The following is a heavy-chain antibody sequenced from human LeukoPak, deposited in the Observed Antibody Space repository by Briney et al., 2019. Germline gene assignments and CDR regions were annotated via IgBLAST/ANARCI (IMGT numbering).Heavy chain of an antibody. V-gene: IGHV4-34*01. CDR2: INHSGST. D-gene: IGHD3-10*01. Sequence: PSETLSLTCAVYGGSFSGYYWSWIRQPPGKGLEWIGEINHSGSTNYNPSLKSRVTISVDTSKNQFSLKLSSVTAADTAVYYCARFSGIGATKFDYWGQGTLVTVSS. CDR1: GGSFSGYY. CDR3: ARFSGIGATKFDY. J-gene: IGHJ4*02.